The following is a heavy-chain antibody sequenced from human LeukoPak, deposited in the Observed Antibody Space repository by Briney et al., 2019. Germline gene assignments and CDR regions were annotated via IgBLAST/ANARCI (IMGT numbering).Heavy chain of an antibody. J-gene: IGHJ6*03. CDR2: IYNSGST. CDR1: GGSISSYY. D-gene: IGHD5-18*01. CDR3: ARTEESGYSYRYFGYYYYMDV. Sequence: SKTLSLTCTVSGGSISSYYWNWIRQPPGKGLEWIGYIYNSGSTNYNPSLKSRVTISVDTSKNQFSLKLSSVTAADTAVYYCARTEESGYSYRYFGYYYYMDVWGRGTTVTVSS. V-gene: IGHV4-59*01.